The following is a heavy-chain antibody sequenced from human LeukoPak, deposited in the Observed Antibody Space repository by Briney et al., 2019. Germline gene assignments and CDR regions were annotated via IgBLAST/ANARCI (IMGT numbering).Heavy chain of an antibody. V-gene: IGHV4-30-4*01. CDR2: IYYSGST. Sequence: PSETLSLTCTVSGGSISSGDYYWSWIRQPPGKGLEWIGYIYYSGSTYYNPSLKSRVTISLDTSKNQFSLKLRSVTAADTALYYCASDLLRSFEWPYYGMNVWGQGTTVIVSS. CDR3: ASDLLRSFEWPYYGMNV. CDR1: GGSISSGDYY. J-gene: IGHJ6*02. D-gene: IGHD3-3*01.